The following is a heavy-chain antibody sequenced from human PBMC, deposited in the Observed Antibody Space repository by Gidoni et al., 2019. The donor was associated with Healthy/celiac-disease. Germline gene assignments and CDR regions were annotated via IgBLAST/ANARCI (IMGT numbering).Heavy chain of an antibody. CDR1: GGSFSGYY. J-gene: IGHJ3*02. V-gene: IGHV4-34*01. Sequence: QVQLQQWGAGLLKPSETLSLTCAVYGGSFSGYYWSWIRQPPGKGLEWIGEINHSGSTNYNPSLKSRVTISVDTSKNQFSLKLSSVTAADTAVYYCASDGYYSDDAFDIWGQGTMVTVSS. CDR2: INHSGST. D-gene: IGHD3-3*01. CDR3: ASDGYYSDDAFDI.